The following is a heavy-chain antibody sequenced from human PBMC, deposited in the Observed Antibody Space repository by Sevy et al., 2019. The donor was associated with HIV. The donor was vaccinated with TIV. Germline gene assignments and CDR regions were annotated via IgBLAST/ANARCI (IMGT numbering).Heavy chain of an antibody. D-gene: IGHD3-22*01. J-gene: IGHJ5*02. CDR1: GFNFSPYA. V-gene: IGHV3-30*18. CDR2: VSSDGTTR. CDR3: AKEGYYYDSRSSDWFDP. Sequence: GGSLRLSCAASGFNFSPYAMHWVRQGPGKGLEWVATVSSDGTTRSYVDSIKGRFSHSRDNSKNTLYLQMNNLTPEETAVYYCAKEGYYYDSRSSDWFDPWGPGALVTVSS.